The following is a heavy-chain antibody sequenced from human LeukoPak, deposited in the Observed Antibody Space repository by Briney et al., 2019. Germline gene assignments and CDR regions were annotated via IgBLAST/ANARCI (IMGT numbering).Heavy chain of an antibody. V-gene: IGHV1-2*02. D-gene: IGHD6-25*01. CDR1: GYTFTSYY. J-gene: IGHJ3*02. Sequence: ASVKVSCKASGYTFTSYYMHWVRQAPGQGLEWMGWINPNSGGTNYAQKFQGRVTMTRDTSISTAYMELSRLRSDDTAVYYCARTSAGRPFDAFDIWGQGTMVTVSS. CDR3: ARTSAGRPFDAFDI. CDR2: INPNSGGT.